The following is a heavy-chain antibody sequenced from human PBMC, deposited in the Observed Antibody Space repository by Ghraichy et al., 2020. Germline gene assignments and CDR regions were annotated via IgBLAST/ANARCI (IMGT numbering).Heavy chain of an antibody. CDR2: IEPTTGGT. CDR3: ARVKPSSWLND. D-gene: IGHD6-13*01. Sequence: GESLNISCKTSGYTFTGYSLHWVRQTPGQGLEWMGWIEPTTGGTSYAQKFQGRVTMTRDTSTSTAYMDLNGLKSDDTAIYYCARVKPSSWLNDWGQGTLVSVSS. J-gene: IGHJ4*02. V-gene: IGHV1-2*02. CDR1: GYTFTGYS.